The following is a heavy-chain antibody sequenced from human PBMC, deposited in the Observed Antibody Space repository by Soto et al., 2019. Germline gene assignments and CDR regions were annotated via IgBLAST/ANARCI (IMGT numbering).Heavy chain of an antibody. CDR1: GASLYSDAYY. D-gene: IGHD1-1*01. V-gene: IGHV4-31*03. CDR2: IYYSGVT. J-gene: IGHJ3*02. CDR3: ARAGRRGDVFDI. Sequence: SETLSLTCTVSGASLYSDAYYWSWIRQHPGKGLEWIGYIYYSGVTYYNPSLESRVTISLDTPKNYFSLKLSSVSAADTAFYYCARAGRRGDVFDIWGQGTVVTVSS.